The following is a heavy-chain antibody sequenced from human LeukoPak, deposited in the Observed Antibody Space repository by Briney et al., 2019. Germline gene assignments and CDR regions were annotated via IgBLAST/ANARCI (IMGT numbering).Heavy chain of an antibody. Sequence: GGSLRLSCAASGFTSSSYSMNWVRQAPGKGLEWVSSISSSSSYIYYADSVKGRFTISRDNAKNSLYLQMNSLRAEDTAVYYCARGSVVVVAAKYYFDYWGQGTLVTVSS. V-gene: IGHV3-21*01. CDR3: ARGSVVVVAAKYYFDY. D-gene: IGHD2-15*01. CDR2: ISSSSSYI. J-gene: IGHJ4*02. CDR1: GFTSSSYS.